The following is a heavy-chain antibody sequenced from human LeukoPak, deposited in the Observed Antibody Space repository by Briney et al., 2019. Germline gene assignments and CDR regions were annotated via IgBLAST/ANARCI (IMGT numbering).Heavy chain of an antibody. CDR2: INQGGSEK. CDR1: GFTFSNYW. D-gene: IGHD6-13*01. CDR3: ARARLPSSSWSPFDY. Sequence: GGSLRLSCAASGFTFSNYWMSWVRQAPGKGLEWVANINQGGSEKFYVDSVKGRFTISRDNAKNSLYLQMNSLRAEDTAVYYCARARLPSSSWSPFDYWGQGTLVTVSS. V-gene: IGHV3-7*03. J-gene: IGHJ4*02.